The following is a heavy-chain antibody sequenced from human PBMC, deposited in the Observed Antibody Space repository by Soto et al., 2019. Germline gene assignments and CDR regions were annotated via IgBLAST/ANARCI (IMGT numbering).Heavy chain of an antibody. V-gene: IGHV1-69*13. J-gene: IGHJ4*02. CDR2: IIPIFGTA. Sequence: ASVKVSCKASGGTFSSYAISWVRQAPGQGLERMGGIIPIFGTANYAQKFQGRVTITADESTSTAYMELSSLRSEDTAVYYCARAISAMIVEFDYWGQGTLVTVSS. D-gene: IGHD3-22*01. CDR3: ARAISAMIVEFDY. CDR1: GGTFSSYA.